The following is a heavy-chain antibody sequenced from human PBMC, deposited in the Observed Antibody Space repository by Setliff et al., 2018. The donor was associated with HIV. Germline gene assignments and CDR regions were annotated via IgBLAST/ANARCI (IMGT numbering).Heavy chain of an antibody. J-gene: IGHJ6*03. D-gene: IGHD7-27*01. CDR2: MNPNSANT. CDR3: TRGADYLGIPSYYYYYMDV. V-gene: IGHV1-8*02. Sequence: ASVKVSCKASGYPFSSYDIHWVRQATGQGLEWMGWMNPNSANTGYVQKFQGRVTMTRDTSTSTAYMELSSLRSEDTAVYYCTRGADYLGIPSYYYYYMDVWGKGTTVTVSS. CDR1: GYPFSSYD.